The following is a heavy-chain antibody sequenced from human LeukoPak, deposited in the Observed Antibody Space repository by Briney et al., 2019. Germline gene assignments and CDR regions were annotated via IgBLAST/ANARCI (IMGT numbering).Heavy chain of an antibody. CDR3: ARVVYSTPHIDY. CDR2: IYYAGST. V-gene: IGHV4-30-4*01. CDR1: GGSIRSGDYY. D-gene: IGHD2-21*01. J-gene: IGHJ4*02. Sequence: HSETLSLTCTVSGGSIRSGDYYWSWIRQPPGQGLEWMGYIYYAGSTYYNPSLQSRGTISVDTSKNQFSLKLSSVSAADTAVYYCARVVYSTPHIDYWGQGTLVTVSS.